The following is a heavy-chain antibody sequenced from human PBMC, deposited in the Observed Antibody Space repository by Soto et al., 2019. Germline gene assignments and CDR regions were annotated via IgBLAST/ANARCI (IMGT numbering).Heavy chain of an antibody. V-gene: IGHV1-46*01. D-gene: IGHD3-10*01. J-gene: IGHJ4*02. CDR3: ARDSSASATSYSFDY. Sequence: ASVKVSCKASGYKFINHYIHWVRQAPGVGLEWMGMINPNGGGTDYAQKFRGRVTMTTDTYASTVHMELSSPRSEDTAVYFCARDSSASATSYSFDYWGQGTLVTVSS. CDR1: GYKFINHY. CDR2: INPNGGGT.